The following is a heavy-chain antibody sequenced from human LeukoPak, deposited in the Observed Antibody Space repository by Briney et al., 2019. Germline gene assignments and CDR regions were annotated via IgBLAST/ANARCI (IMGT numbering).Heavy chain of an antibody. D-gene: IGHD5-18*01. CDR3: ARSGGYSFGSYDY. V-gene: IGHV4-59*01. CDR1: GASISGYY. CDR2: MYHTGGT. J-gene: IGHJ4*02. Sequence: SETLSLTCRVSGASISGYYWSWIRQPPGKGLEWIGHMYHTGGTNYNPSLKSRVSISLDTSKKHFSLKLSSVTAADTAVYYCARSGGYSFGSYDYWGQGILVTVSS.